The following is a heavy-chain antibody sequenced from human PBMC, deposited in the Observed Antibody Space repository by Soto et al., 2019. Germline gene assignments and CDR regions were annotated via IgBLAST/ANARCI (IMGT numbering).Heavy chain of an antibody. CDR1: GFTVSSYE. D-gene: IGHD2-15*01. CDR2: ISSSGSTL. V-gene: IGHV3-48*03. J-gene: IGHJ2*01. CDR3: ARDRYCSGGSCYPYWYFDR. Sequence: EVQLVESGGGLVQPGGSLRLSCASSGFTVSSYEMNWVRQAPGKGLEWVSYISSSGSTLYYADSVQGRFTISRDNAKNSQYVQMNSLRAEDTAVYYCARDRYCSGGSCYPYWYFDRWGHGTLVTVSS.